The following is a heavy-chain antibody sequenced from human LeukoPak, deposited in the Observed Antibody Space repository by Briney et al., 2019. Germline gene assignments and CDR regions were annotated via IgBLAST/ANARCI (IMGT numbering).Heavy chain of an antibody. D-gene: IGHD2-21*02. CDR1: GGTFSSYA. CDR3: ATPIAYCGGDCYNRLDY. Sequence: SVKVSCKASGGTFSSYAISWVRQAPGQGLEWMGGIIPIFGTANYAQKFQGRVTITADKSTSTAYMELSSLRSEDTAVYYCATPIAYCGGDCYNRLDYWGQGTLVTVSS. CDR2: IIPIFGTA. J-gene: IGHJ4*02. V-gene: IGHV1-69*06.